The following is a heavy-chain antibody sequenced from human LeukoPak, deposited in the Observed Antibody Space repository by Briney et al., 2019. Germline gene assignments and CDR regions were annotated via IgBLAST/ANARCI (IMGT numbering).Heavy chain of an antibody. CDR3: ATSGSERSWDWFAP. Sequence: SVKVSCKASGGTFRTYPISWVRQAPGQGLEWMGGLTHIFRRTNYTQKFQERLIITTDESYSTAYMELRDLRSDDTALYYCATSGSERSWDWFAPWGQGTLVIVSS. D-gene: IGHD6-6*01. V-gene: IGHV1-69*05. CDR2: LTHIFRRT. CDR1: GGTFRTYP. J-gene: IGHJ5*02.